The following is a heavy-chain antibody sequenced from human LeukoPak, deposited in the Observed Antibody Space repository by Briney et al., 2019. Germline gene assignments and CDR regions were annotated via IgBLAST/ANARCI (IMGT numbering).Heavy chain of an antibody. CDR2: ISSSSSTI. CDR1: GFTFSSYS. CDR3: ARDSAQHYDFWSGYLFDY. D-gene: IGHD3-3*01. J-gene: IGHJ4*02. V-gene: IGHV3-48*01. Sequence: GGSLRLSCAASGFTFSSYSMNWVRQAPGKGLECVSYISSSSSTIYYADSVKGRFTISRDNAKNSLYLQMNSLRAEDTAVYYCARDSAQHYDFWSGYLFDYWGQGTLVTVSS.